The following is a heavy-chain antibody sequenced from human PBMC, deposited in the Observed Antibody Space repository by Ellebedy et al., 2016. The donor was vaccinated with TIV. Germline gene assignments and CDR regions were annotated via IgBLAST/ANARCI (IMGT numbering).Heavy chain of an antibody. CDR2: ISAYNGNT. Sequence: ASVKVSCXASGYTFTSYGISWVRQAPGQGLEWMGWISAYNGNTNYAQKLQGRVTMTTDTSTSTAYMELRSLRSEDTAVYYCATDWDSSGWYGDWRWFDPWGQGTLVTVSS. V-gene: IGHV1-18*04. D-gene: IGHD6-19*01. CDR1: GYTFTSYG. J-gene: IGHJ5*02. CDR3: ATDWDSSGWYGDWRWFDP.